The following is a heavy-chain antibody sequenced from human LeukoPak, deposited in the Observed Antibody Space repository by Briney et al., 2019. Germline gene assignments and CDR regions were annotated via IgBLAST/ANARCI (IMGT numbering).Heavy chain of an antibody. CDR2: IIPIFGTA. J-gene: IGHJ5*02. Sequence: SVKVSCKASGGTFSSYAISWVRQAPGQGLEWMGGIIPIFGTANYAQKFQGRVTITADESTSIAYMELSSLRSEDAAVYYCATLGVTTSWFDPWGQGTLVTVSS. V-gene: IGHV1-69*01. D-gene: IGHD4-17*01. CDR1: GGTFSSYA. CDR3: ATLGVTTSWFDP.